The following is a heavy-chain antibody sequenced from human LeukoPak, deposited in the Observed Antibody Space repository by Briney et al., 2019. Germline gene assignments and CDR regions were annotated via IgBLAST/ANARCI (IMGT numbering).Heavy chain of an antibody. Sequence: GGSLRLSCAASGFTVSSNYMSWVRQAPGKGLEWVSVIHSGGSTYYADSVKGRFTISRDNSKNTLYLQMNSLRAEDTAVYYCASTTVTPKYYYYYYGMDVWGQGTTVTVSS. V-gene: IGHV3-53*01. CDR2: IHSGGST. CDR1: GFTVSSNY. J-gene: IGHJ6*02. CDR3: ASTTVTPKYYYYYYGMDV. D-gene: IGHD4-17*01.